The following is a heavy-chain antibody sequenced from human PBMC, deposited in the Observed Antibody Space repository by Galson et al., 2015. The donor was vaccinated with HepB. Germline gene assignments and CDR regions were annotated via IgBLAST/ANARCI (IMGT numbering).Heavy chain of an antibody. Sequence: SVKVSCKASGYTFTSYAMHWVRQAPGQRLEWMGWINAGNGNTKYSQMFQGRVTITRDTSASTAYMELSSLRSEDTAVYYCARHRTEGSSWAGSFGAFFDYWGQGTLVTVSS. J-gene: IGHJ4*02. V-gene: IGHV1-3*01. CDR2: INAGNGNT. CDR1: GYTFTSYA. D-gene: IGHD6-13*01. CDR3: ARHRTEGSSWAGSFGAFFDY.